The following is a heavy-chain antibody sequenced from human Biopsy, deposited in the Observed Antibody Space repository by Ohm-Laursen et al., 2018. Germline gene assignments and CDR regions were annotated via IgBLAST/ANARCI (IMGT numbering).Heavy chain of an antibody. CDR2: ISSRTNTI. J-gene: IGHJ4*02. CDR3: ARGSFAPDF. D-gene: IGHD2/OR15-2a*01. V-gene: IGHV3-11*01. Sequence: SLRLSCAASGVTLSGYGMSWIRQAPGKGLKWVSYISSRTNTIYYADSVKGRFTISRDNAKNSLYLQMNRLRAEDTVVYYCARGSFAPDFWGQGTLVTVSS. CDR1: GVTLSGYG.